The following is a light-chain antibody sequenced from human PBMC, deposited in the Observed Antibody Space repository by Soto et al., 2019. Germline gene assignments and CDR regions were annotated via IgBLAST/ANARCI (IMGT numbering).Light chain of an antibody. CDR2: KAS. V-gene: IGKV1-5*03. J-gene: IGKJ1*01. CDR3: QHYNGYSRT. Sequence: DIQMTQSPSTLSASIGDRVTITCRASQTISTWLAWYQQKPGKTPKLLIYKASYLKSGVPSRFSGSGSGTEFTLTISSLQPDDFATYYCQHYNGYSRTFGQGTKVEIK. CDR1: QTISTW.